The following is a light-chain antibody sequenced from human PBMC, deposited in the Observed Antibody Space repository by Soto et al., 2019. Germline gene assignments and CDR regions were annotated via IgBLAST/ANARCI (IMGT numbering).Light chain of an antibody. V-gene: IGKV1-5*03. CDR2: KAS. Sequence: DTQMTQSPSTLSASVGDRVTITCRASQSIDNWLAWYQQKPGKAPKLLIYKASNLESGVPSRFSGSGYGTEFTLTISRLQTDDSAPYYNQEYNSHFGGGTKVEIK. CDR3: QEYNSH. J-gene: IGKJ4*01. CDR1: QSIDNW.